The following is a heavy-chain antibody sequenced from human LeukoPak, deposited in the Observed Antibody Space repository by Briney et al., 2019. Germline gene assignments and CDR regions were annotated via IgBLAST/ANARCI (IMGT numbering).Heavy chain of an antibody. CDR3: AKAGGDLWSGYSST. J-gene: IGHJ4*02. V-gene: IGHV3-23*01. Sequence: GGSLRLSCAASGFTFSNYAMSWVRQAPGKGLEWVSAISGSGGSTFYADSVKGRFTISRDNSKNTLYLQMSSLGAEDTAVYYCAKAGGDLWSGYSSTWGQGTLVTVSS. CDR1: GFTFSNYA. CDR2: ISGSGGST. D-gene: IGHD3-3*01.